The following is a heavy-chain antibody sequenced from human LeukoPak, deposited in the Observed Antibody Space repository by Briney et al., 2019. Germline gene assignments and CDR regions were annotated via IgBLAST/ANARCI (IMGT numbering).Heavy chain of an antibody. J-gene: IGHJ4*02. CDR2: ISGSGGST. CDR3: AKGSVVYDFWSGFDY. CDR1: GFTFSSYA. Sequence: GGSLRLSCAASGFTFSSYAMSWVRQAPGKGLEWVSAISGSGGSTYYADSVKGRFTISRDNSKDTLYLQMNSLRAEDTAVYYCAKGSVVYDFWSGFDYWGQGTLVTVSS. V-gene: IGHV3-23*01. D-gene: IGHD3-3*01.